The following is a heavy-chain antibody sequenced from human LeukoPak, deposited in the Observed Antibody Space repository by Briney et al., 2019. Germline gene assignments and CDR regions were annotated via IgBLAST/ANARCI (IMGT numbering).Heavy chain of an antibody. CDR2: ISYDGSKK. J-gene: IGHJ5*02. CDR1: RFTFSSYP. CDR3: AKGDKMLTWRRTYNRFDP. V-gene: IGHV3-30*04. Sequence: GRSLRLSCEASRFTFSSYPMHWVRQAPGKGLEWVAVISYDGSKKYYADSVKGRFTISRDNSKNTLYLQMNSLRAEDTAVYFCAKGDKMLTWRRTYNRFDPWGQGTLVTVSS. D-gene: IGHD3-16*01.